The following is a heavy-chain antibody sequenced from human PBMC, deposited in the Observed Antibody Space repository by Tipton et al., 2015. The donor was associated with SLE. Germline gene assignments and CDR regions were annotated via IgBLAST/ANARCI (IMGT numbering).Heavy chain of an antibody. Sequence: VQLVQSGVEVKKPGASVRVSCKASGYTFTTYGISWVRQAPGQGLEWMGWISTYNGNTNYAQKLQGRVTMTSDTSTSTAYMELRSLRSDDTAVYYCAKEGPEILGWLHWGQGALVTVSS. J-gene: IGHJ4*02. CDR1: GYTFTTYG. CDR2: ISTYNGNT. CDR3: AKEGPEILGWLH. D-gene: IGHD3-16*01. V-gene: IGHV1-18*01.